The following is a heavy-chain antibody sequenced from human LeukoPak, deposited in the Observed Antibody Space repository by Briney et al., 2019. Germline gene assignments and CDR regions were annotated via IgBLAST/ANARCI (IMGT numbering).Heavy chain of an antibody. J-gene: IGHJ4*02. V-gene: IGHV1-8*01. Sequence: ASVKVSCKASGYTFTSYDINWVRQATGQGLEWMGWMNPNSGNTGYAQKFQGRVTMTRNTSISTAYMELSSLRSEDTAVYYCARGLHPYYYGSGSYYSDWGQGTLVTVSS. CDR1: GYTFTSYD. CDR2: MNPNSGNT. D-gene: IGHD3-10*01. CDR3: ARGLHPYYYGSGSYYSD.